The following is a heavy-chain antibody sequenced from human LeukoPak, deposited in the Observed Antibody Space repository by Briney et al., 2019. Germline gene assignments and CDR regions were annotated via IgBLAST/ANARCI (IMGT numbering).Heavy chain of an antibody. D-gene: IGHD3-3*01. CDR1: GFTFSSYA. CDR2: ISGSGGST. J-gene: IGHJ3*02. CDR3: ARDFGYGGHAFDI. Sequence: GGSLRLSCAASGFTFSSYAMSWVRQAPGKGLEWVSAISGSGGSTYYADSVKGRFTISRDNSKNTLYLQMNSLRAEDTAVYYCARDFGYGGHAFDIWGQGTMVTVSS. V-gene: IGHV3-23*01.